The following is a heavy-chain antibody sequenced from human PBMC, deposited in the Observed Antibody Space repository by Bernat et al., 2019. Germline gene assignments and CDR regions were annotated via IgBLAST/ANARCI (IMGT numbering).Heavy chain of an antibody. CDR3: TTEYGVGEACYCYGMDV. D-gene: IGHD3-10*01. J-gene: IGHJ6*02. CDR2: IKSKTDGGTT. CDR1: GFTFSNAW. V-gene: IGHV3-15*01. Sequence: EVQLVESGGGLVKPGGSLRLSCAASGFTFSNAWMSWVRQAPGKGLEWVGRIKSKTDGGTTDYAAPVKGRFTISRDDSKNTLYLQMNSLKTEDTAVYYWTTEYGVGEACYCYGMDVWGQGTTVTVSS.